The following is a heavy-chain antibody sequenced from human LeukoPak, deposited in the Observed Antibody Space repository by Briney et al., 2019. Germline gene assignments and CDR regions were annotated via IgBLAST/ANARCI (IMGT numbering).Heavy chain of an antibody. J-gene: IGHJ4*02. CDR1: GLTLSSLA. CDR3: LLQMTYGELSDPDF. CDR2: SGTRSGTK. V-gene: IGHV3-21*01. Sequence: ASLGLSCAASGLTLSSLAMHWVREAPGKGMEWVSSSGTRSGTKYYADSVMGRFTISRDSPMNSVSLQINSLRAEDTAVYYCLLQMTYGELSDPDFRGQGTLVTVSS. D-gene: IGHD3-16*02.